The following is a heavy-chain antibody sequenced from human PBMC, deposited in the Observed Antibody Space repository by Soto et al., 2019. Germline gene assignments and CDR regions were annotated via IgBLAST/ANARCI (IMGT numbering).Heavy chain of an antibody. Sequence: PSETLSLTCTVSGGSISSYYWSWIRQPPGKGLEWIGYIYYSGSTNYNPSLKSRVTISVDTSKNQFSLKLSSVTAADTAVYYCARESIAATEGLAIDYWGQGTLVTVSS. V-gene: IGHV4-59*01. CDR2: IYYSGST. CDR1: GGSISSYY. CDR3: ARESIAATEGLAIDY. J-gene: IGHJ4*02. D-gene: IGHD6-25*01.